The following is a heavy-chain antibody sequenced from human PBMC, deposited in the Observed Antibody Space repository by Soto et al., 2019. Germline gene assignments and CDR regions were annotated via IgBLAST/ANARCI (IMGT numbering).Heavy chain of an antibody. CDR3: ARPYSSSSIYYYYYMDV. Sequence: GASVKVSCKASGYTFTSYGISWVRQAPGQGLEWMGWISAYNGNTNYAQKLQGRVTMTTDTSTSTAYMELRSLRSDDTAVYYCARPYSSSSIYYYYYMDVWGKGTTVTVSS. V-gene: IGHV1-18*01. CDR1: GYTFTSYG. D-gene: IGHD6-6*01. CDR2: ISAYNGNT. J-gene: IGHJ6*03.